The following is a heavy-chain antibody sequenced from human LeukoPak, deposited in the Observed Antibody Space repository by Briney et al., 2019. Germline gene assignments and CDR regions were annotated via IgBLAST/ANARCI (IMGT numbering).Heavy chain of an antibody. CDR1: GGTFSSYA. D-gene: IGHD6-13*01. V-gene: IGHV1-69*13. CDR3: ARTPRIAAAGYYFDY. CDR2: IIPIFGTA. Sequence: SVKVSCKASGGTFSSYAISWVRQAPGQGLEWMGGIIPIFGTANYAQKFQGRVTVTADESTSTAYMELSSLRSEDTAVYYCARTPRIAAAGYYFDYWGQGTLVTVSS. J-gene: IGHJ4*02.